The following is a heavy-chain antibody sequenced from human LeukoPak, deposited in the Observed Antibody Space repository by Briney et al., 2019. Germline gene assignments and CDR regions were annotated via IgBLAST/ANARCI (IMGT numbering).Heavy chain of an antibody. CDR2: IYYSGST. V-gene: IGHV4-59*01. CDR3: ARVWAPLSTDY. D-gene: IGHD3-10*01. CDR1: GGSISSYY. J-gene: IGHJ4*02. Sequence: SETLSLTCTVSGGSISSYYWSWIRQPPGKGLEWIGYIYYSGSTNYNPSLKSRVTISVDTSKNQFSLKLSSVTAADTAVYYCARVWAPLSTDYWGQGTLVTVSS.